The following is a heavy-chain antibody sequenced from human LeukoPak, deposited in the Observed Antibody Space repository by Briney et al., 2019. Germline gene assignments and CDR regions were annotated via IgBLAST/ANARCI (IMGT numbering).Heavy chain of an antibody. CDR2: INPSGGST. CDR3: ARVSGYCSGGTCYGLPSHGLDV. D-gene: IGHD2-15*01. CDR1: GYTFTNYF. V-gene: IGHV1-46*01. Sequence: ASVKVSCKASGYTFTNYFMHWVRLALGQGLVWVGIINPSGGSTNYAQKFQGRVTMTSDTSKSTVYMELRSLRSEGTAVYYCARVSGYCSGGTCYGLPSHGLDVWGQGTPVTVSS. J-gene: IGHJ6*02.